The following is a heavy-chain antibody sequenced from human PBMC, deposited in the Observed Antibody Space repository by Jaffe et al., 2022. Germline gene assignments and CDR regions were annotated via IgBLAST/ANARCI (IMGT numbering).Heavy chain of an antibody. V-gene: IGHV3-30*02. D-gene: IGHD3-3*01. CDR3: AKDGHQEFSITIFGVVPLHYYYMDV. Sequence: QVQLVESGGGVVQPGGSLRLSCAASGFTFSSYGMHWVRQAPGKGLEWVAFIRYDGSNKYYADSVKGRFTISRDNSKNTLYLQMNSLRAEDTAVYYCAKDGHQEFSITIFGVVPLHYYYMDVWGKGTTVTVSS. CDR1: GFTFSSYG. CDR2: IRYDGSNK. J-gene: IGHJ6*03.